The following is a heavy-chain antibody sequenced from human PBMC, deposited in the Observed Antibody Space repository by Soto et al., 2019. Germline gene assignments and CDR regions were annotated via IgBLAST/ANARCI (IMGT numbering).Heavy chain of an antibody. V-gene: IGHV2-26*02. CDR2: IFSNDEK. CDR1: GFSLSNARMG. J-gene: IGHJ4*02. D-gene: IGHD3-22*01. Sequence: QVTLKESGPVLVKPTETLTLTCTVSGFSLSNARMGVSWIRQPPGKALEWLAHIFSNDEKSYSTSLKSRLTISKDTSKSQVVLTMTNMDPVDTATYYCARCYYYDSSGYADYWGQGTLVTVSS. CDR3: ARCYYYDSSGYADY.